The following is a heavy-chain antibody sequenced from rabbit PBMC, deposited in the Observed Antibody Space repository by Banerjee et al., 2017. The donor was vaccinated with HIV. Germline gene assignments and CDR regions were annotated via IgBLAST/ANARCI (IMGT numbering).Heavy chain of an antibody. V-gene: IGHV1S45*01. CDR3: ARASIYLTNLNL. CDR2: INTGSGST. J-gene: IGHJ4*01. Sequence: EESGGDLVKPEGSLTLTCTASGFSFCSSYWICWVRQAPGKGLEWIGCINTGSGSTYYASWAKGRFTISKTSSTTVTLQVTSLTAANTATYFCARASIYLTNLNLWGPGTLVTVS. CDR1: GFSFCSSYW.